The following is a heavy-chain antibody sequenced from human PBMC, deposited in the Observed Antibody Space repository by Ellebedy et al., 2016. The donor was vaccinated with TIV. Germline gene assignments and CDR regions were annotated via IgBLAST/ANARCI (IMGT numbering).Heavy chain of an antibody. Sequence: MPSETLSLTCTVSGGSISPYYWSWIRQPPGKGLEWIGYIDYSGIINYNPSLKSRVTISVDTSKNQVSLRLSSVTAADTAVYYCASAPNQDFYDYWGQGILVTVSS. CDR3: ASAPNQDFYDY. V-gene: IGHV4-59*01. CDR2: IDYSGII. CDR1: GGSISPYY. J-gene: IGHJ4*02.